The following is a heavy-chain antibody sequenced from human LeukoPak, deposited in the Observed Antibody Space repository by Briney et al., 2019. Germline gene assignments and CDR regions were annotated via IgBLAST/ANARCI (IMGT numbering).Heavy chain of an antibody. D-gene: IGHD5-12*01. V-gene: IGHV4-39*07. CDR2: IYYSGST. CDR1: GGSISSSSYY. CDR3: ARDLMGYSGFNYYGY. J-gene: IGHJ4*02. Sequence: PSETLSLTCTVSGGSISSSSYYWGWIRQPPGKGLEWIGSIYYSGSTYYNPSLKSRVTISVDTSKNQFSLKLSSVTAADTAVYYCARDLMGYSGFNYYGYWGQGTLVTVSS.